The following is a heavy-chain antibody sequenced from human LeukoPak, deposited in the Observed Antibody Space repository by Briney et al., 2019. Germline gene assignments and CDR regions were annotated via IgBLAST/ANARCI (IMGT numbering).Heavy chain of an antibody. Sequence: SETLSLTCAVSGGSISSGGYSWSWIRQPPGKGLEWIGYIYHSGSTYYNPSLKSRVTISVDRSKNQFSLKLSSVTAADTAVYYCARSSVFFDYWGQGTLVTVSS. J-gene: IGHJ4*02. CDR2: IYHSGST. V-gene: IGHV4-30-2*01. CDR1: GGSISSGGYS. CDR3: ARSSVFFDY. D-gene: IGHD3-22*01.